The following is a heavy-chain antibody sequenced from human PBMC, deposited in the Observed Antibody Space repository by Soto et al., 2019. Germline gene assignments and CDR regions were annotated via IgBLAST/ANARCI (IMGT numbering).Heavy chain of an antibody. CDR2: IYHSGST. V-gene: IGHV4-4*02. J-gene: IGHJ6*02. CDR1: GGSICSSNW. CDR3: ARVSGSYYYGMDV. D-gene: IGHD1-26*01. Sequence: SETLSLTCAVSGGSICSSNWWSWVRQPPGKGLEWIGEIYHSGSTNYNPSLKSRVTISVDKSKNQFSLKLSSVTAADTAVYYCARVSGSYYYGMDVWGQGITVTVSS.